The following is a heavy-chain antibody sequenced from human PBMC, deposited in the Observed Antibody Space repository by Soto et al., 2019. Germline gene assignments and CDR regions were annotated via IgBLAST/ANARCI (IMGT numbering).Heavy chain of an antibody. V-gene: IGHV1-69*01. Sequence: QVQLVQSGAEVKKPGSSVKVSCKASGGTFSSYAISWVRQAPGQGLEWMGGIIPIFGTANYAQKFQGRVTSTADESTSTAYMELSSLRSEDTAVYYCARRPLGGIVVVDAFDIWGQGTMVTVSS. D-gene: IGHD3-22*01. CDR1: GGTFSSYA. J-gene: IGHJ3*02. CDR3: ARRPLGGIVVVDAFDI. CDR2: IIPIFGTA.